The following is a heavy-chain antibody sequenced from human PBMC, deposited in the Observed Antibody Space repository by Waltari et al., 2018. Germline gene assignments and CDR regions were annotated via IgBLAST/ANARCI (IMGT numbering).Heavy chain of an antibody. CDR1: GYTFTGSY. V-gene: IGHV1-2*06. Sequence: QVQLVQPGAEVKKPGASVKVSCTAAGYTFTGSYMHWGRQAPGQGLEWMVRINPNSGGTNYAQKFQGRVTMTRDTSISTAYMELSRLRSDDTAVYYCARDLHYYGMDVWGQGTTVTVSS. J-gene: IGHJ6*02. CDR2: INPNSGGT. CDR3: ARDLHYYGMDV.